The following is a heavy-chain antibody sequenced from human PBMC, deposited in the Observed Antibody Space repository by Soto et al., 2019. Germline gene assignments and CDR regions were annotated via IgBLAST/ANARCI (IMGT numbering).Heavy chain of an antibody. CDR2: IYPGDSDT. D-gene: IGHD6-6*01. CDR1: GHSFTSYW. J-gene: IGHJ6*02. CDR3: ASTSIAARLRYYYYGMDV. V-gene: IGHV5-51*01. Sequence: PGESLKISCKGSGHSFTSYWISWVRQMPGKGLEWMGIIYPGDSDTRYSPSFQGQVTISADKSISTAYLQWSSLKASDTAMYYCASTSIAARLRYYYYGMDVWGQGTTVIVSS.